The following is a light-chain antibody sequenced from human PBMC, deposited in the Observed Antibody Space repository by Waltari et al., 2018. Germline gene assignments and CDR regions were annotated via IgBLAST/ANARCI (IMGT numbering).Light chain of an antibody. Sequence: ETVMTQSPDTLSVSPGQRATLSCRASQRVGSNLAWYQQKPGQAPRLLIYGAYTRATGVPARFSGGGSWTDFTLTISDLQSEDLAVYYCHQYDDWPHTFGPGTKVDVK. J-gene: IGKJ3*01. CDR3: HQYDDWPHT. CDR1: QRVGSN. CDR2: GAY. V-gene: IGKV3-15*01.